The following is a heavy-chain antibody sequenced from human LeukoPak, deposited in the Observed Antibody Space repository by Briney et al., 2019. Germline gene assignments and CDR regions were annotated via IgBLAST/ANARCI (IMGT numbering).Heavy chain of an antibody. CDR1: GFTFSSYA. CDR3: AREVQLERQGTFDY. Sequence: GGSLRLSCAASGFTFSSYAMSWVCQAPGKGLEWVSAISGSGGSTYYADSVKGRFTISRDNSKNTLYLQMNSLRAEDTAVYYCAREVQLERQGTFDYWGQGTLVTVSS. V-gene: IGHV3-23*01. J-gene: IGHJ4*02. CDR2: ISGSGGST. D-gene: IGHD1-1*01.